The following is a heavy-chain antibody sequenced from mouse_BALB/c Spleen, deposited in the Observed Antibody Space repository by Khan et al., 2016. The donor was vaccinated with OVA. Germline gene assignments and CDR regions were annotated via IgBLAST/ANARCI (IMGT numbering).Heavy chain of an antibody. CDR3: TRSGYGSFAY. Sequence: QVQLKESGAELVKPGASVKLSCKASGYIFTSYYMYWVKQRPGQGLEWIGEINTNNGGTNFNEKFKSKATLTVDKSSSTAYMQLSSLTSEDSAVYYCTRSGYGSFAYWGQGTLVTVSA. CDR2: INTNNGGT. CDR1: GYIFTSYY. D-gene: IGHD2-2*01. V-gene: IGHV1S81*02. J-gene: IGHJ3*01.